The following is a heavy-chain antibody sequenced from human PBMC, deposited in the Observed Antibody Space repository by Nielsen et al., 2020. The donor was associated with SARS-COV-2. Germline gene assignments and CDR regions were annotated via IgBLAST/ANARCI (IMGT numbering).Heavy chain of an antibody. Sequence: SETLSLTCSVSGDSISSYYWSWIRQPPGKGLEWLGYMHYSGSTNYNPSLKSRVTMSVDTSKNQFSLKLSSVTAADTAMYYCARHLKDLWSDYPYAFDIWSQGTTVTVSS. D-gene: IGHD3-3*01. CDR1: GDSISSYY. J-gene: IGHJ3*02. CDR3: ARHLKDLWSDYPYAFDI. CDR2: MHYSGST. V-gene: IGHV4-59*08.